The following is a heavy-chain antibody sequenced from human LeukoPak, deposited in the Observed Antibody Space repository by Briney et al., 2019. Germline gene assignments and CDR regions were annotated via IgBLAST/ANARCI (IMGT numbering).Heavy chain of an antibody. CDR1: GFTFSSYG. J-gene: IGHJ4*02. V-gene: IGHV3-30*02. Sequence: PGGSLRLSCAASGFTFSSYGMHWVRQAPGKGLEWVAFIRYDGSNKYYADSVKGRFTISRDNSKNTLYLPMNSLRAEDTAVYYCAKDQVDTAMALPSVWGQGTLVTVSS. CDR2: IRYDGSNK. CDR3: AKDQVDTAMALPSV. D-gene: IGHD5-18*01.